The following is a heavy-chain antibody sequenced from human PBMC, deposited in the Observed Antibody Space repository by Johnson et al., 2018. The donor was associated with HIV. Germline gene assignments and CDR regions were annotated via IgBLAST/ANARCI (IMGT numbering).Heavy chain of an antibody. CDR1: GFTVSSNY. CDR2: IYSGGST. V-gene: IGHV3-53*01. CDR3: AKDRILSGYGPGAFDI. D-gene: IGHD5-12*01. Sequence: VQLVESGGGLIQPGGSLRLSCAASGFTVSSNYMSWVRQAPGKGLEWVSVIYSGGSTYYADSVRGRFSISRDKSKDTLYLQMCSLRAEDTAVYYCAKDRILSGYGPGAFDIWGQGTMVTVSS. J-gene: IGHJ3*02.